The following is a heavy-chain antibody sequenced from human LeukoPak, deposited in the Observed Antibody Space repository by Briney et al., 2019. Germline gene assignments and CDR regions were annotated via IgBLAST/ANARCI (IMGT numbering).Heavy chain of an antibody. D-gene: IGHD1-26*01. CDR3: AKGLLSNSQRGYFDC. J-gene: IGHJ4*02. V-gene: IGHV3-30*18. Sequence: GGSLRLSCAASGFTVSSNYMSWVRQAPGKGLEWVAVLSSDGNNKYSADSVKGRFTISRDNSKNTMYLQMNSLRIEDTAVYYCAKGLLSNSQRGYFDCWGQGALVSVSS. CDR2: LSSDGNNK. CDR1: GFTVSSNY.